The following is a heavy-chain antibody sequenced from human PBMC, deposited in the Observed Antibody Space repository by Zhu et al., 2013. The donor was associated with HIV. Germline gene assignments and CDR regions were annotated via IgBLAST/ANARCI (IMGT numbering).Heavy chain of an antibody. CDR1: GHTFTSYD. CDR3: ARSRGYCTGIKCQSDAFDI. D-gene: IGHD2-8*02. V-gene: IGHV1-8*03. Sequence: QVQLVQSGADVKKPGASVKVSCKASGHTFTSYDINWVRQVSGQGLEWMAWMNPKSGNTGYAQNFQGRVTITRNTSISTAYMELSSLKSEDTAVYFCARSRGYCTGIKCQSDAFDIWGQGSMVTVSS. J-gene: IGHJ3*02. CDR2: MNPKSGNT.